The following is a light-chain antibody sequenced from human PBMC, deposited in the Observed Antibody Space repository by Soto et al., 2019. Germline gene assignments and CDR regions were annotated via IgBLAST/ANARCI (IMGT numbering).Light chain of an antibody. J-gene: IGLJ1*01. CDR3: NAQADNGKHV. CDR2: EVS. Sequence: QSVLPQPPSASGSPGQSVTISCTGTSNDVGHSSFISWYQQQPGKGPKLIIYEVSKRPSGVPDRFSGSKSGNTASLSVSGLQDEDEADYFCNAQADNGKHVFGTGTKLTVL. V-gene: IGLV2-8*01. CDR1: SNDVGHSSF.